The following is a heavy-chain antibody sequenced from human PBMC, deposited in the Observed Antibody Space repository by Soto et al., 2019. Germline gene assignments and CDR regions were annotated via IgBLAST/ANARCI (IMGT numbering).Heavy chain of an antibody. CDR3: ARAVLDWNDYYYYGMDV. V-gene: IGHV1-69*12. D-gene: IGHD1-1*01. CDR2: IIPIFGTA. Sequence: QVQLVQSGAEVKKPGSSVKVSCKASGGTFSSYAISWVRQAPGQGLEWMGGIIPIFGTANYAQKFQGRVTITADESTSTAYMELSSLRSEDTAVHYCARAVLDWNDYYYYGMDVWGQGTTVTVSS. CDR1: GGTFSSYA. J-gene: IGHJ6*02.